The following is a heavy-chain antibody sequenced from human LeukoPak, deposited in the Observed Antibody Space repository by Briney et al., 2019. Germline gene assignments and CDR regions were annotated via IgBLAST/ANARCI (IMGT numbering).Heavy chain of an antibody. V-gene: IGHV3-21*01. CDR2: ISSSSSYI. CDR3: ARDEGYCSGGSCYTLYYFDS. Sequence: GESLKISCAASGFTFSRYSMNWVRQAPGKGLEWVSSISSSSSYIYYADSVKGRFTISRDNAKDSLYLQMNSLRAEDTAVYYCARDEGYCSGGSCYTLYYFDSWGQGTLVTVST. J-gene: IGHJ4*02. CDR1: GFTFSRYS. D-gene: IGHD2-15*01.